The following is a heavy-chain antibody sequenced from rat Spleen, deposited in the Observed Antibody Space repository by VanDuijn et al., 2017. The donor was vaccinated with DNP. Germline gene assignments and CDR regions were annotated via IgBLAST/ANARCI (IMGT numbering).Heavy chain of an antibody. J-gene: IGHJ2*01. CDR1: GFTFSNYY. CDR2: IATSGGRT. Sequence: EVQLVESGGGLVRPGRSLKLSCAASGFTFSNYYMAWVRQAPKKGLEWVATIATSGGRTYYPDSVKGRFTISRDNAKSSLYLQMNSLKSEDTATYYCAKPDHWGQGVMVTVSS. CDR3: AKPDH. V-gene: IGHV5-25*01.